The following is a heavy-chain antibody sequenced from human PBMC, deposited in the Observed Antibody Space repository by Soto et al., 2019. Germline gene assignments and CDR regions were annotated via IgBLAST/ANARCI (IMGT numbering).Heavy chain of an antibody. CDR2: IYHTGRT. CDR1: SGSISGNDW. J-gene: IGHJ3*02. D-gene: IGHD5-18*01. CDR3: AKTRGYSYGYNAFDI. V-gene: IGHV4-4*02. Sequence: QVQLQESGPGLVKPSGTLSLTCAVSSGSISGNDWWSWVRQPPGKGLEWIGQIYHTGRTNYNPSHTSRVTISVDKSKNQFSLNLRSVTAADTAFYYCAKTRGYSYGYNAFDIWGQGTMVTVSS.